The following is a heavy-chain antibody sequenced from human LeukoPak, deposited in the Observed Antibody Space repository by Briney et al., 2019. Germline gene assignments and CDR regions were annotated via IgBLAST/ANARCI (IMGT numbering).Heavy chain of an antibody. CDR2: ISGDGGST. V-gene: IGHV3-43*02. J-gene: IGHJ4*02. Sequence: GGSLRLSCAASGFTFDDYAMHWVRQAPGKGLEWVSLISGDGGSTYYADSVKGRFTISRENSKHSLYLQMNSMRTEDTAVYYCASSYDFWSGYYSFDHWGQGTRDTVSS. CDR1: GFTFDDYA. D-gene: IGHD3-3*01. CDR3: ASSYDFWSGYYSFDH.